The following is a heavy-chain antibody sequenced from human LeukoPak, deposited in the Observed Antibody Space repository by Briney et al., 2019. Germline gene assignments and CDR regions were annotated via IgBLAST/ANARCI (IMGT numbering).Heavy chain of an antibody. CDR3: ARVSGATITTYYGMDV. D-gene: IGHD5-12*01. J-gene: IGHJ6*02. Sequence: GGSLRLSCEASGFTFSSYKMNWVRQAPGKGLEWVSSLTSHSSYKYYADSVKGRFTISRDNANNSLYLQMNSLRAEDTAVYYCARVSGATITTYYGMDVWGQGTTVTVS. V-gene: IGHV3-21*01. CDR1: GFTFSSYK. CDR2: LTSHSSYK.